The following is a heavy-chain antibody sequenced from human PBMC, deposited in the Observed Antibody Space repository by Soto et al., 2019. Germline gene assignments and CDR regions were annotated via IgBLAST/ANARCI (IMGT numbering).Heavy chain of an antibody. Sequence: NPSETLSLTCTVSGGSISSSSYYWGWIRQPPGKGLEWIGSIYYSGSTYYNPSLKSRVTISVDTSENQFSLKLSSVTAADTAVYHCARDIVVVVAAYFYYYYGMDVWGQGTTVTVSS. CDR1: GGSISSSSYY. J-gene: IGHJ6*02. V-gene: IGHV4-39*01. D-gene: IGHD2-15*01. CDR3: ARDIVVVVAAYFYYYYGMDV. CDR2: IYYSGST.